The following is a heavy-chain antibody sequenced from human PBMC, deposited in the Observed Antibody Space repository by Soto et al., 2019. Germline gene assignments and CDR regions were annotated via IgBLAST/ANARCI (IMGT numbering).Heavy chain of an antibody. V-gene: IGHV4-39*01. Sequence: SETLSLTCTVSGGSISSSSYYWGWIRQPPGKGLEWIGSIYYSGSTYYNPSLKSRVTISVDTSKNQFSLKLSSVTAADTAVYYCARQIQDYALPAFDYWGQGTLVTVSS. CDR3: ARQIQDYALPAFDY. CDR2: IYYSGST. CDR1: GGSISSSSYY. J-gene: IGHJ4*02. D-gene: IGHD4-17*01.